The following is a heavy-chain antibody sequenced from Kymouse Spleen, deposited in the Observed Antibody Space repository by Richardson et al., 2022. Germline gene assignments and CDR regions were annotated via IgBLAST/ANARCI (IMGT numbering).Heavy chain of an antibody. CDR1: GGSISSYY. D-gene: IGHD6-19*01. V-gene: IGHV4-59*01. CDR3: ARAVAHFDY. J-gene: IGHJ4*02. Sequence: QVQLQESGPGLVKPSETLSLTCTVSGGSISSYYWSWIRQPPGKGLEWIGYIYYSGSTNYNPSLKSRVTISVDTSKNQFSLKLSSVTAADTAVYYCARAVAHFDYWGQGTLVTVSS. CDR2: IYYSGST.